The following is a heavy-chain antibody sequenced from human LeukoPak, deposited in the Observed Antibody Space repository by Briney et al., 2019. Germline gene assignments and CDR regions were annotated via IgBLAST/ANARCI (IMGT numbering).Heavy chain of an antibody. Sequence: PSETLSLTCTVSGGSISSSSYYWGWIRQPPGKGLEWIGSIYYSGSTYYNPSLKSRVTISVDTSKNQFSLKLSSVTAADTAVYYCARDSGGADDALDFWGQGTLVTVSP. J-gene: IGHJ3*01. D-gene: IGHD2-21*01. CDR1: GGSISSSSYY. CDR3: ARDSGGADDALDF. CDR2: IYYSGST. V-gene: IGHV4-39*07.